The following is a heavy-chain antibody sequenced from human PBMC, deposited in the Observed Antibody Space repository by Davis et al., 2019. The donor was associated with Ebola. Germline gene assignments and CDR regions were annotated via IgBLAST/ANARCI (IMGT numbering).Heavy chain of an antibody. D-gene: IGHD3-22*01. V-gene: IGHV3-21*01. J-gene: IGHJ4*02. CDR3: ARGLDSSGYSLPFDY. Sequence: GESLKISCAASGFTFSSYSMNWVRQAPGKGLEWVSSISSSSSYIYYADSAKGRFTISRDNAKNSLYLQMNSLRAEDAAVYYCARGLDSSGYSLPFDYWGQGTLVTVSS. CDR1: GFTFSSYS. CDR2: ISSSSSYI.